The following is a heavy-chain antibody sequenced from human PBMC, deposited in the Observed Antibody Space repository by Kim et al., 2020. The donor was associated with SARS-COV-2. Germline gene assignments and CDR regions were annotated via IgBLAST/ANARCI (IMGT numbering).Heavy chain of an antibody. Sequence: SETLSLTCSVSGVSVSSDIYYWSWIRQPPGKGLEWIGYIYYTGSTNYNPSLGSRVTISVDTSKNQFSLKLSSVTAADTAVYFCARDRDYSRTFDYWGQGTLVTVSS. V-gene: IGHV4-61*01. J-gene: IGHJ4*02. CDR3: ARDRDYSRTFDY. CDR1: GVSVSSDIYY. CDR2: IYYTGST. D-gene: IGHD2-15*01.